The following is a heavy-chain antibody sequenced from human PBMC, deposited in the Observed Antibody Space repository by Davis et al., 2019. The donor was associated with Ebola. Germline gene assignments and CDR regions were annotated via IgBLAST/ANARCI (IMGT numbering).Heavy chain of an antibody. V-gene: IGHV3-48*02. CDR3: KRGRPGGWNDY. Sequence: GGSLRLSCAASGFTIGSYAMNWVRQAPGKGLEWISYVNSGSTNILYANSVKGRFTISRDNAKNSLFLQINSLRKEDTAGYYCKRGRPGGWNDYWGQGTLVTVSS. D-gene: IGHD1-1*01. J-gene: IGHJ4*02. CDR2: VNSGSTNI. CDR1: GFTIGSYA.